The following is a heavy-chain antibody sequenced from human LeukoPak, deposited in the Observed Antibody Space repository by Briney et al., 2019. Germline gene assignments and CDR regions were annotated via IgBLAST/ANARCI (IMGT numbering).Heavy chain of an antibody. CDR2: INHSGST. V-gene: IGHV4-34*01. Sequence: SETLSLTCAVYGGSFSGYYWSWIRQPPGKGLEWIGEINHSGSTNYNPSLKSRVTISVDTSKNQFSLKLSSVTAADAAVYYCAGAYCSGGSCYNTYWGQGTLVTVSS. D-gene: IGHD2-15*01. J-gene: IGHJ4*02. CDR1: GGSFSGYY. CDR3: AGAYCSGGSCYNTY.